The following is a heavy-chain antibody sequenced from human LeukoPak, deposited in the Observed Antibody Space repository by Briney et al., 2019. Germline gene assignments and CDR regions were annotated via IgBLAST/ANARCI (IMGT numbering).Heavy chain of an antibody. D-gene: IGHD3-3*01. Sequence: GGSLRLSCAASGFTFSSYAMGWVRQAPGRGLEWVSVISGSGGSTYYADSVKGRLTISRDNSKNTLYLQMNGLRAEDTAVYYCAKGGQGVFGVVPDAFDIWGQGTMVTVSS. CDR2: ISGSGGST. V-gene: IGHV3-23*01. CDR3: AKGGQGVFGVVPDAFDI. CDR1: GFTFSSYA. J-gene: IGHJ3*02.